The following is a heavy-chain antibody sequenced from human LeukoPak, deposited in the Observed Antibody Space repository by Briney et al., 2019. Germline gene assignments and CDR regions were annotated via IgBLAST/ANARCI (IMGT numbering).Heavy chain of an antibody. CDR2: IYYSGST. D-gene: IGHD2-21*01. CDR3: ARADRVVIFDY. J-gene: IGHJ4*02. Sequence: SETLSLTCTVSGGSFRSYYWSWIRQPPGKGLEWIGYIYYSGSTNYNPSLKSRVTISVDTSKNQFSLKLSSVTAADTAVYYCARADRVVIFDYWGQGTLVTVSS. V-gene: IGHV4-59*01. CDR1: GGSFRSYY.